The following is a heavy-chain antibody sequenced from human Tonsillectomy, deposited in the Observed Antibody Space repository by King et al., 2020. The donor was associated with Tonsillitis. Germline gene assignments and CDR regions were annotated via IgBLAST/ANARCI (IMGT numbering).Heavy chain of an antibody. CDR2: ISNDGGNK. CDR3: AKGQFPKSSGRNFDY. J-gene: IGHJ4*02. V-gene: IGHV3-30*18. Sequence: VQLVESGGGVVQPGRSLRVSCAASAFTFTSYGMHWIRQAPGKGLEWVAVISNDGGNKNYADSVKGRFTISRDNYKNTLYLQMNSLRAEDTAVYYCAKGQFPKSSGRNFDYWGQGTLVTVPP. CDR1: AFTFTSYG. D-gene: IGHD3-22*01.